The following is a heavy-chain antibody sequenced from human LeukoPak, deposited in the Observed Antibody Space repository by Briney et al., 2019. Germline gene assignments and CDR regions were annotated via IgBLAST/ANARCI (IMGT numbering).Heavy chain of an antibody. CDR2: FDPEDGET. Sequence: GASVKVSCKVSGYTLTELSMHWVRQAPGEGLEWMGGFDPEDGETIYAQKFQGRVTMTEDTSTDTAYMELSSLRSEDTAVYYCATTSLWFGDNWFDPWGQGTLVTVSS. J-gene: IGHJ5*02. D-gene: IGHD3-10*01. CDR3: ATTSLWFGDNWFDP. CDR1: GYTLTELS. V-gene: IGHV1-24*01.